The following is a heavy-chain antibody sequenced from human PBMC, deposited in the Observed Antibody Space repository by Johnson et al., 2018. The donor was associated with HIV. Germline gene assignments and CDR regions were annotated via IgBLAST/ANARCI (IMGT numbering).Heavy chain of an antibody. CDR1: GLTFSSYA. J-gene: IGHJ3*02. CDR2: ISYDGSNK. CDR3: ARDWDWGGAFDI. D-gene: IGHD3/OR15-3a*01. V-gene: IGHV3-30-3*01. Sequence: QVQLVESGGGVVQPGRSLRLSCAASGLTFSSYAMHWVRQAPGKGLEWVAVISYDGSNKYYADSVKGRLTISRDNSKNTLYLQMNSLRAEDTAVYYCARDWDWGGAFDIWGQGTMVTVSS.